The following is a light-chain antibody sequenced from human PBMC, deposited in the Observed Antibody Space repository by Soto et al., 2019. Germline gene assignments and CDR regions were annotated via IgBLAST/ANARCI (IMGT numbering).Light chain of an antibody. CDR2: EGS. CDR1: RSDVGLYNL. CDR3: CSYAGISTYVV. V-gene: IGLV2-23*01. J-gene: IGLJ2*01. Sequence: QSVLTQPASVSGSPGQTITISCTGTRSDVGLYNLVSWYQHHPGQAPKLVIFEGSERPSGVSDRFSGSKSGNTASLTISGLQAEDEADYYCCSYAGISTYVVFGGGTKLTVL.